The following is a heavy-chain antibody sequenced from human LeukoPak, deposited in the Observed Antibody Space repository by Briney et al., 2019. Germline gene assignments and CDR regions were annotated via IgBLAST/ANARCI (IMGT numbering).Heavy chain of an antibody. Sequence: SQTLSLTCTVSGGSISSGSDYWSWIRQPAGKGLEWIGRIYTSGSPNYNPSLKSRVTISVDTSKNQFSLKLSSVTAADTAVYYCARAWGYYDRSGLYNYWGQGTLVTVSS. J-gene: IGHJ4*02. CDR2: IYTSGSP. CDR3: ARAWGYYDRSGLYNY. CDR1: GGSISSGSDY. V-gene: IGHV4-61*02. D-gene: IGHD3-22*01.